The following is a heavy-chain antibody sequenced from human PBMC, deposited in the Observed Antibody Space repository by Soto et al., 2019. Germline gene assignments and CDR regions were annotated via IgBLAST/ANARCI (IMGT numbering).Heavy chain of an antibody. CDR1: GFTFSDYY. D-gene: IGHD1-1*01. V-gene: IGHV3-11*01. CDR3: ARGNALFDY. Sequence: SGGSLRLSCAASGFTFSDYYMSWIRQAPGKGLEWVSYIDNGGTVYYADSVKGRFTISRDNAKDSLYLQMNSLRAEDTAVYYCARGNALFDYWGPGTLVTVSS. J-gene: IGHJ4*02. CDR2: IDNGGTV.